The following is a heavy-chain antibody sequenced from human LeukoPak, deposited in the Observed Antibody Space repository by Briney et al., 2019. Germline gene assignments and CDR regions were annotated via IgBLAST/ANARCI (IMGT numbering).Heavy chain of an antibody. CDR3: AREDYYDSSGYYWGAFDI. Sequence: PSETLSLTCTVSGGSISSYYWSWIRQPPGKGLEWIGCIYYSGRTNYNPSLKSRVTISVDTSKNQFSLKLSSVTAADTAVYYCAREDYYDSSGYYWGAFDIWGQGTMVTVSS. CDR1: GGSISSYY. J-gene: IGHJ3*02. D-gene: IGHD3-22*01. V-gene: IGHV4-59*01. CDR2: IYYSGRT.